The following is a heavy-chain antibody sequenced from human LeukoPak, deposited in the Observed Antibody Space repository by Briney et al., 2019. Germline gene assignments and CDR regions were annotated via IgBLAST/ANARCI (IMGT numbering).Heavy chain of an antibody. Sequence: GASVKVSCKTSGYSFTGYFMHWVRQAPGQGLEWMGWINPNSGDTKYAQRFQGRVTMTRDTSINTAYMELRRLTSDDTAVYYCAREMDYYDSSGYPPFDYWGQGTLVTVSS. D-gene: IGHD3-22*01. CDR3: AREMDYYDSSGYPPFDY. CDR2: INPNSGDT. CDR1: GYSFTGYF. V-gene: IGHV1-2*02. J-gene: IGHJ4*02.